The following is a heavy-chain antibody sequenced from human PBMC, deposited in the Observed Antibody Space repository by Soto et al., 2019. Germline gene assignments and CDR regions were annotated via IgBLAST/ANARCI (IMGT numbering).Heavy chain of an antibody. J-gene: IGHJ6*02. V-gene: IGHV4-31*08. CDR3: TGITSFRDMDV. CDR2: IYYSGST. D-gene: IGHD4-4*01. CDR1: GGSISSGGYY. Sequence: TLSLTCTVSGGSISSGGYYWSWIRQHPGKGLEWIGYIYYSGSTYYRSKWNNDYALSVKRRITINPDTPKNQVSLHLYSVTPEDTAVYYCTGITSFRDMDVWGQGTPVTVSS.